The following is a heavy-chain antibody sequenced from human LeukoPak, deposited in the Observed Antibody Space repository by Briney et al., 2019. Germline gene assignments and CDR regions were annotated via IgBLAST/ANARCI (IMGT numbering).Heavy chain of an antibody. D-gene: IGHD3-3*01. CDR1: GGSFSDYY. V-gene: IGHV4-34*01. J-gene: IGHJ2*01. Sequence: SETLSLTCAVYGGSFSDYYWSWIRQTPGEGLRWIGGIKYSGSTDYNPSLKSRVTMSVDTSKNQFSLKLTSVTAADTAVYYCARGILAKGYFDLWGRDTLVTVSS. CDR2: IKYSGST. CDR3: ARGILAKGYFDL.